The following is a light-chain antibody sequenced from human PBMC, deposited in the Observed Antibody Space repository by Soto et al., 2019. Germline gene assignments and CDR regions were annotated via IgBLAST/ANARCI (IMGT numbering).Light chain of an antibody. Sequence: QSVLTQPASVSGSPGQSIAISCTGTSSDVGGYNYVSWYQQLPGKAPKLMIYDVGNRPSGVSNRFSGSKSGNTASLTISGLQAEDEADYYCSSYTTSGTYVFGTGTKLTVL. CDR1: SSDVGGYNY. J-gene: IGLJ1*01. V-gene: IGLV2-14*01. CDR3: SSYTTSGTYV. CDR2: DVG.